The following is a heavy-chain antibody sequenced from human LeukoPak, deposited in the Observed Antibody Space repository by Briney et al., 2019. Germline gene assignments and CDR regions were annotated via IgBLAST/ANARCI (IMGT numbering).Heavy chain of an antibody. CDR1: GGSISSYY. Sequence: SETLSLTCTVSGGSISSYYWSWIRQPPGKGLEWIGYIYYSGSTNYNPSLKSRVTISVGTAKNQFSLKLSSVTAADTAVYYCARHAGGYRNAFDIWGQGTMVTVSS. CDR2: IYYSGST. CDR3: ARHAGGYRNAFDI. D-gene: IGHD5-12*01. J-gene: IGHJ3*02. V-gene: IGHV4-59*08.